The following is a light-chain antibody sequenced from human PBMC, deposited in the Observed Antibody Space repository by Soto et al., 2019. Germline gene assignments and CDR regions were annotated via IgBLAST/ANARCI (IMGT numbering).Light chain of an antibody. V-gene: IGKV1-5*03. Sequence: DIQMTQSPSTLSASVGDRVTITCRASQSISSWLAWYQQKPGKAPKLLIYKASSLESGVPSRFSGSGSGTEFTLTIRSLPTDDFAPYSCQQYNSYSRTFGQGTKVDI. CDR1: QSISSW. CDR3: QQYNSYSRT. CDR2: KAS. J-gene: IGKJ1*01.